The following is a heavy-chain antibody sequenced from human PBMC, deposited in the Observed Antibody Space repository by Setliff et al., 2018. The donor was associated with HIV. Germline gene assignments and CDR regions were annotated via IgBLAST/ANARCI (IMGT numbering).Heavy chain of an antibody. CDR2: LSSNGNT. D-gene: IGHD2-21*01. CDR1: GAVISRSTHH. V-gene: IGHV4-39*07. Sequence: SQTLSLTCSVSGAVISRSTHHWAWIRQPPGKGLEWIGALSSNGNTYFNPTLKSRVTLSIDSSKNLFSLKLNSLTAADTAVYFCAAQDLDLVKYYYMDYWGPGALVTVSS. J-gene: IGHJ4*02. CDR3: AAQDLDLVKYYYMDY.